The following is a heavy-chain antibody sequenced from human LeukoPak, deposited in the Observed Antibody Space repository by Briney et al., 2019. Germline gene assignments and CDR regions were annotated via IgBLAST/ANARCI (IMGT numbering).Heavy chain of an antibody. CDR2: TYYRSKWYN. J-gene: IGHJ4*02. Sequence: SQTLSLTCAISGDSVSTNSAAWNWIRQSPSTGLEWLGRTYYRSKWYNDYAVSVKSRIAINPDTSKNQFSLQLNSVTPEDTAVYYCARDKGGSGYDHLDSWGQGTLVTVSS. CDR1: GDSVSTNSAA. D-gene: IGHD5-12*01. CDR3: ARDKGGSGYDHLDS. V-gene: IGHV6-1*01.